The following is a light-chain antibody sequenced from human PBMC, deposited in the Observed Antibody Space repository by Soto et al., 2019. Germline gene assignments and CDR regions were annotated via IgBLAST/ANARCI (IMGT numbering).Light chain of an antibody. Sequence: EIVLTQSPGTLSLSPGERATLSCRASQSVAGTYLAWYQQKPGQAPRLLIYGASTRATGIPARFSGSGSGTDFTLTISRLEPEDFAVYYCQQYGSSPLTFGGGTKVDIK. J-gene: IGKJ4*01. CDR1: QSVAGTY. V-gene: IGKV3-20*01. CDR3: QQYGSSPLT. CDR2: GAS.